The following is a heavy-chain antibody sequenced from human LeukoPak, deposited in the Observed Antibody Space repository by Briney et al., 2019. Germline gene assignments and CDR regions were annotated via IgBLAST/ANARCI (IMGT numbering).Heavy chain of an antibody. J-gene: IGHJ4*02. CDR2: ISSSSSTI. CDR1: GFTFSSYS. D-gene: IGHD4-23*01. CDR3: ARRDRRYGGKSGFDY. Sequence: GGSLRLSCAASGFTFSSYSMNWVRQAPGKGLEWVSYISSSSSTIYYADSVKGRFTISRDNAKNSLYLQMNSLRDEDTAVYYCARRDRRYGGKSGFDYWGQGTLVIVSS. V-gene: IGHV3-48*02.